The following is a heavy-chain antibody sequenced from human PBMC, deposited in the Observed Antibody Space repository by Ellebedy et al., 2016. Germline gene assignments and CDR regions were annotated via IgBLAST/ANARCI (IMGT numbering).Heavy chain of an antibody. J-gene: IGHJ4*02. CDR3: ARLVLKLLWFGELLSGFDY. V-gene: IGHV4-39*01. CDR2: IYYSGST. CDR1: GGSISSSSYY. D-gene: IGHD3-10*01. Sequence: GSLRLSCTVSGGSISSSSYYWGWIRQPPGKGLEWIGSIYYSGSTYYNPSLKSRVTISVDTSKNQFSLKLSSVTAADTAVYYCARLVLKLLWFGELLSGFDYWGQGTLVTVSS.